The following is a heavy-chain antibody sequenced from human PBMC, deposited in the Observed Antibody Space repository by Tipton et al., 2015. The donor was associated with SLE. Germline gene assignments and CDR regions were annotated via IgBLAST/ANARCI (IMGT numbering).Heavy chain of an antibody. D-gene: IGHD6-19*01. J-gene: IGHJ4*02. Sequence: TLSLTCTVSGGPIGPYYWNWIRQPPGKPLEWIGYIHYGGTSSGRTNYSPSLGSRVTMSVDPSKMQVSLKLSSMTAADTALYFCARGVAERLGLDFWGQGSPVTVSS. CDR3: ARGVAERLGLDF. CDR2: IHYGGTSSGRT. V-gene: IGHV4-59*01. CDR1: GGPIGPYY.